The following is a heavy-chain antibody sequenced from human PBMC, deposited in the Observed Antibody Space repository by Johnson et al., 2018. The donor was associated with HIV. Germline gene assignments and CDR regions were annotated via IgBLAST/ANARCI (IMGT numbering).Heavy chain of an antibody. CDR1: GFTFSSYA. Sequence: VQLVESGGGVVQPGRSLRLSCAASGFTFSSYAMHWVRQAPGKGLEWVSGISWNSGSIGYADSVKGRFTISRDNAKNSLYLQMNSLRAEDTAVYYCAKAPSPRGAFDIWGQGTMVTVSS. CDR2: ISWNSGSI. J-gene: IGHJ3*02. CDR3: AKAPSPRGAFDI. V-gene: IGHV3-9*01.